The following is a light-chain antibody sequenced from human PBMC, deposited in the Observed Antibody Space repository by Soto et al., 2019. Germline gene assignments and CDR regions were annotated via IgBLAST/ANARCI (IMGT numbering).Light chain of an antibody. CDR3: QQYNKSPYT. J-gene: IGKJ2*01. V-gene: IGKV3-15*01. CDR2: GAS. CDR1: QSVSSN. Sequence: EMVLTQSPATLSVSPGERATLSCRASQSVSSNLAWYQQQPGQAPRLLIYGASTRATGIPARFSGSGSGADFTLTISSLQSEDFAVYYCQQYNKSPYTFGRGTKLEIK.